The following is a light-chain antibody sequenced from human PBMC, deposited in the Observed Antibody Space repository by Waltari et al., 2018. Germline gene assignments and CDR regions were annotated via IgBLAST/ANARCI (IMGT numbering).Light chain of an antibody. V-gene: IGLV2-14*03. J-gene: IGLJ3*02. CDR1: SSDVGGSNY. CDR2: DVS. Sequence: QSALTQPASVSGSPGQSITISCTGTSSDVGGSNYVSWYQQHPGKAPKLMIYDVSNRPSGVSNRFSGSKSGNTASLTISGLQAEDEADYYCSSYTSSSPWVFGGGTKLTVL. CDR3: SSYTSSSPWV.